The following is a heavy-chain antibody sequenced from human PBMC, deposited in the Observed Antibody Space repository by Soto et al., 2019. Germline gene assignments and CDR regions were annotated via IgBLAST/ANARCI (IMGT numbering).Heavy chain of an antibody. D-gene: IGHD2-2*01. CDR1: GFTFSSYS. J-gene: IGHJ3*02. V-gene: IGHV3-48*01. Sequence: PGGSLRLSCAASGFTFSSYSMNWVRQAPGKGLEWVSYISSSSSTIYYADSVKGRFTISRDNAKNSLYLQMNSLRAEDTAVYYCASDGDIAGVPAPSAAFVIWGQGTMVTVS. CDR2: ISSSSSTI. CDR3: ASDGDIAGVPAPSAAFVI.